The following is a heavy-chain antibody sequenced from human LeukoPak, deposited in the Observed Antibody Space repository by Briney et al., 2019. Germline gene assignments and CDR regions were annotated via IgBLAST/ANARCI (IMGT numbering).Heavy chain of an antibody. V-gene: IGHV3-33*01. CDR2: IWYDGSKK. J-gene: IGHJ4*02. D-gene: IGHD3-22*01. CDR1: GFNFGGFG. Sequence: GGSLRLSCAASGFNFGGFGMHWGRQAPGKGLERVAIIWYDGSKKFYADFVKGRFTISRDNSKNTLYLQMSSLRAEDTAVYYCARDESSGYALYYFDYWGQGTLVTVSS. CDR3: ARDESSGYALYYFDY.